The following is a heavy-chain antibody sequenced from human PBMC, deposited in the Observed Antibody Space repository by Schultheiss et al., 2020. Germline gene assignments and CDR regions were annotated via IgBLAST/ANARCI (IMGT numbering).Heavy chain of an antibody. J-gene: IGHJ4*02. D-gene: IGHD2-2*01. CDR1: GYSISSSNW. CDR2: IYYSGST. V-gene: IGHV4-28*03. CDR3: ARDLIVVVPAAMSAGRTADY. Sequence: AETLSLTCAVSGYSISSSNWWGWIRQPPGKGLEWIGYIYYSGSTYYNPSLKSRVTMSVDTSKNQFSLKLSSVTAADTAVYYCARDLIVVVPAAMSAGRTADYWGQGTLVTVPS.